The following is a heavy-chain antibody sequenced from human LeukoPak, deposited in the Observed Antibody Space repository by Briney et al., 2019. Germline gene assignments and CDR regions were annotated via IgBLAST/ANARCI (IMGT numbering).Heavy chain of an antibody. V-gene: IGHV3-30*18. CDR3: AKAGVYIAAPNGMDV. Sequence: PGRSLRLSCAASGFTFSSYAMHWVRQAPGKGLEWVAVISYDESNESYADSVKGRFTISRDNSKNTLYLQMNSLRAEDTAVYYCAKAGVYIAAPNGMDVWGQGTTVTVSS. D-gene: IGHD6-25*01. CDR2: ISYDESNE. CDR1: GFTFSSYA. J-gene: IGHJ6*02.